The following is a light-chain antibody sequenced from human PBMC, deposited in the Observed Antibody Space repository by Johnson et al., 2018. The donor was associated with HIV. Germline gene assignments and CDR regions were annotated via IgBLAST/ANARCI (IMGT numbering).Light chain of an antibody. J-gene: IGLJ1*01. CDR2: ENN. V-gene: IGLV1-51*02. CDR1: SSNIGNNY. Sequence: TQPPSVSAAPGQKVTISCSGSSSNIGNNYVSWYQQLPGTAPKLLIYENNKRPSGIPDRFSGSKSGTSATLGITGLQTGDEADYYCATWDTSLSTGGVFGTGTKVTVL. CDR3: ATWDTSLSTGGV.